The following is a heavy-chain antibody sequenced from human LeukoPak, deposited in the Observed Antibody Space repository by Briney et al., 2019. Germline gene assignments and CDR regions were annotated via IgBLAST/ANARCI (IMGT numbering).Heavy chain of an antibody. J-gene: IGHJ4*02. Sequence: PGGSLRLSCAASGFIFSDYYMTWIRQAPGKGLEWVSYISSSGDNIFYADSVKGRFTISRDNAKNSLYLQMNSLRAEDTAVYYCARVWSGCSSTSCYSGYWGQGTLVTVSS. D-gene: IGHD2-2*01. CDR2: ISSSGDNI. V-gene: IGHV3-11*04. CDR3: ARVWSGCSSTSCYSGY. CDR1: GFIFSDYY.